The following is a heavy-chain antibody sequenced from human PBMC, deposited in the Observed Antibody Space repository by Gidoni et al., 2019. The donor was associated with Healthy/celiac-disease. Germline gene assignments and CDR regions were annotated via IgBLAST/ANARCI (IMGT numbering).Heavy chain of an antibody. CDR3: TTGLWFGESPDY. CDR1: GFTFSNAW. Sequence: EVQLVESGGGLVKPGGSLRLSCAASGFTFSNAWMGWVRQAPGKGLEWVGRIKSKTDGGTTDYAAPVKGRFTISRDDSKNTLYLQMNSLKTEDTAVYYCTTGLWFGESPDYWGQGTLVTVSS. D-gene: IGHD3-10*01. J-gene: IGHJ4*02. CDR2: IKSKTDGGTT. V-gene: IGHV3-15*01.